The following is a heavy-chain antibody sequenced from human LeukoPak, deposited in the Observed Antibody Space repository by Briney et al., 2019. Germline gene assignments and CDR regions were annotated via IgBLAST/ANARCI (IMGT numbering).Heavy chain of an antibody. CDR2: ISSSGSTI. V-gene: IGHV3-11*04. J-gene: IGHJ4*02. Sequence: KPGGSLRLSCAASGFTFSDYYMSWIRQAPGKGLEWVSYISSSGSTIYYADSVKGRFTISRDNAKSSLYLQMNSLRAEDTAVYYCARDSRRYYGDRHFDYWGQGTLVTVSS. D-gene: IGHD4-17*01. CDR3: ARDSRRYYGDRHFDY. CDR1: GFTFSDYY.